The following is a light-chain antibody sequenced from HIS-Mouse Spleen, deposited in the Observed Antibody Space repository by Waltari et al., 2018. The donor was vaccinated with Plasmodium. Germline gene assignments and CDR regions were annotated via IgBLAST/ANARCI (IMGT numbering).Light chain of an antibody. CDR2: DVS. Sequence: QSALTQPRSVSGSPGQSVTISCTGTSSDVGGYNYVSWYQQHPGKAPKLMIYDVSKRPSGVPDRVSGSKSRNTASLTISGLQAEDEADYYCCSYAGSYTFVVFGGGTKLTVL. J-gene: IGLJ2*01. V-gene: IGLV2-11*01. CDR3: CSYAGSYTFVV. CDR1: SSDVGGYNY.